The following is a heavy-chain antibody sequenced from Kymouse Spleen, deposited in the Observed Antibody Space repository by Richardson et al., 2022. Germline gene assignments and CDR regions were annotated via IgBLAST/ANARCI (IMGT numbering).Heavy chain of an antibody. CDR2: IYYSGST. CDR3: ARGYYGSGSYDWFDP. D-gene: IGHD3-10*01. CDR1: GGSVSSGSYY. J-gene: IGHJ5*02. Sequence: QVQLQESGPGLVKPSETLSLTCTVSGGSVSSGSYYWSWIRQPPGKGLEWIGYIYYSGSTNYNPSLKSRVTISVDTSKNQFSLKLSSVTAADTAVYYCARGYYGSGSYDWFDPWGQGTLVTVSS. V-gene: IGHV4-61*01.